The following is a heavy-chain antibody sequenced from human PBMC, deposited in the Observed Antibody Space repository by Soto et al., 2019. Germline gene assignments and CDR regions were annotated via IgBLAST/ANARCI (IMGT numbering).Heavy chain of an antibody. CDR2: INEDGSER. CDR1: GFTFTSYY. J-gene: IGHJ4*02. CDR3: AKWGGGGSDY. Sequence: PGGSLRLSCAASGFTFTSYYMGWVRQAQGKGLEWVANINEDGSERYYVDSVKGRFTVSRDNAKNSLYLQMNSLRAEDTAIYYCAKWGGGGSDYWGQGSLVTVSS. V-gene: IGHV3-7*01. D-gene: IGHD1-26*01.